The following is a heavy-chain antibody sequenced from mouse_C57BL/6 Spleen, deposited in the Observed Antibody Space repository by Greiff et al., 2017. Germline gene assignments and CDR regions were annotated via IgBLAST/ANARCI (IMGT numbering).Heavy chain of an antibody. J-gene: IGHJ3*01. CDR3: ARHDYYGLAY. CDR2: ISNGGGST. Sequence: EVKLMESGGGLVQPGGSLKLSCAASGFTFSDYYMYWVRQTPEKRLEWVAYISNGGGSTYYPDTVKGRFTISRDNAKNTLYLQMSRLKSEDTAMYYCARHDYYGLAYWGQGTLVTVSA. D-gene: IGHD1-1*01. V-gene: IGHV5-12*01. CDR1: GFTFSDYY.